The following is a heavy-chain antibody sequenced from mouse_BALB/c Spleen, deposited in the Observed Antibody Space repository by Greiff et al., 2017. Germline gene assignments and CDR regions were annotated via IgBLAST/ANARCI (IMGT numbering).Heavy chain of an antibody. D-gene: IGHD2-4*01. J-gene: IGHJ2*01. CDR2: IWAGGST. CDR1: GFSLTSYG. Sequence: VQLQESGPGLVAPSQSLSITCTVSGFSLTSYGVHWVRQPPGKGLEWLGVIWAGGSTNYNSALMSRLSISKDNSKSQVFLKMNSLQTDDTAMYYCARIYYDYDGYYFDYWGQGTTLTVSS. CDR3: ARIYYDYDGYYFDY. V-gene: IGHV2-9*02.